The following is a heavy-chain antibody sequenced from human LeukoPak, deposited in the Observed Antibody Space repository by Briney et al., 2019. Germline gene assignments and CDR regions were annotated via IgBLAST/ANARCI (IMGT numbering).Heavy chain of an antibody. CDR1: GGTFSSYT. CDR3: ARTPTDPYDGWFDP. V-gene: IGHV1-69*02. CDR2: KIPIFGIA. Sequence: TVNLSCKASGGTFSSYTISWVRHAPGQGLEWMGRKIPIFGIANYAQTFQGRVTITADKSTSTAYMELSSLRSEDTAVYYCARTPTDPYDGWFDPWGQGTLDTVSS. D-gene: IGHD3-16*01. J-gene: IGHJ5*02.